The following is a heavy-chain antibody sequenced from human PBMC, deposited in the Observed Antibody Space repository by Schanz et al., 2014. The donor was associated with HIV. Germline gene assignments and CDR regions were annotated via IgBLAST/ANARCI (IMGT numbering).Heavy chain of an antibody. V-gene: IGHV1-18*01. CDR2: INSDNGT. Sequence: QVQLEQSGGEVRKPGASVKVSCKASDYSLTTSGFTWVRQAAGQGLEWMGWINSDNGTNYAQEFQGRVTMTRDTSSGTAYMELTRLRFDDTAVYYCAKSRFQLHWFDSWGQGTLVTVSS. CDR1: DYSLTTSG. J-gene: IGHJ5*01. CDR3: AKSRFQLHWFDS. D-gene: IGHD2-2*01.